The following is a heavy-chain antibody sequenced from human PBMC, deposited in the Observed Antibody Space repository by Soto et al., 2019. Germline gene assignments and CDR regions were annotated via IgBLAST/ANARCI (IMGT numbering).Heavy chain of an antibody. CDR3: ARDAGYCISTSCYVDYYYGMDV. D-gene: IGHD2-2*03. V-gene: IGHV3-7*01. J-gene: IGHJ6*02. CDR2: IKQDGSEK. Sequence: EVQLVESGGGLVQPGGSLRLSCAASGFTFSSYWMSWVRQAPGKELEWVANIKQDGSEKYYVDSVKGRFTISRDNAKNSLYLQMNSLRAEDTAVYYCARDAGYCISTSCYVDYYYGMDVWGQGTTVTVSS. CDR1: GFTFSSYW.